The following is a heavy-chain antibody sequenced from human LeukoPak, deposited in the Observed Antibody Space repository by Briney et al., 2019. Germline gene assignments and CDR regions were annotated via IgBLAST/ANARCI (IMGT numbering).Heavy chain of an antibody. Sequence: GGSLRLSCAASGFSFSSYAMSWVRQASGKGLEWVSAISPSGGSTYFADSVKGRFTISRDNSKNTLYLQMNSLRAEDTAVYYCANVYCDSSGYPVSPFDYWGQGTLVTVSS. CDR3: ANVYCDSSGYPVSPFDY. V-gene: IGHV3-23*01. J-gene: IGHJ4*02. D-gene: IGHD3-22*01. CDR1: GFSFSSYA. CDR2: ISPSGGST.